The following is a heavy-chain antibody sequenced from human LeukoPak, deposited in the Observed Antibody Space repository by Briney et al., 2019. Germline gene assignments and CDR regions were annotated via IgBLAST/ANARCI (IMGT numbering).Heavy chain of an antibody. D-gene: IGHD3-22*01. CDR3: AREGYYDSSDYFDY. V-gene: IGHV3-48*03. CDR2: IISSGSTI. Sequence: RGCLRLSCAHPGFTVSSYETKWVRHTPEEGREWVSYIISSGSTIYYTDSLKGQFTISRENAKNSLYLQMNSRRDEGTAFYYCAREGYYDSSDYFDYWGEGRLVGVSS. CDR1: GFTVSSYE. J-gene: IGHJ4*02.